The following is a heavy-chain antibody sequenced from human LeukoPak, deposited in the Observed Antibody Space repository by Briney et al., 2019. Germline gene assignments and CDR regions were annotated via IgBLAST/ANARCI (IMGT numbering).Heavy chain of an antibody. CDR3: ARDTSGAFDI. CDR1: GFTFSSYA. J-gene: IGHJ3*02. V-gene: IGHV3-30*01. Sequence: GRSLRLSCAASGFTFSSYAMHWVRQAPGKGLEWVAVISYDGSNKYYADSVKGRFTISRDNSKNTLYLQMNSQRAEDTAVYYCARDTSGAFDIWGQGTMVTVSS. CDR2: ISYDGSNK.